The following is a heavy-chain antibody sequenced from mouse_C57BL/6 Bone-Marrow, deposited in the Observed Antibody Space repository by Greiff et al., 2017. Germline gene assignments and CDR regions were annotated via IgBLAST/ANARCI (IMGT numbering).Heavy chain of an antibody. CDR3: ARRLDSSGYEWFAY. J-gene: IGHJ3*01. CDR1: GYTFTDYN. V-gene: IGHV1-18*01. D-gene: IGHD3-2*02. Sequence: EVQLQQSGPELVKPGASVKIPCKASGYTFTDYNMDWVKQSHGKSLEWIGDINPNNGGTFYNQKFKGKATLTVDKSASTAYMELRSLTSEDTAVYYCARRLDSSGYEWFAYWGQGTLVTVSA. CDR2: INPNNGGT.